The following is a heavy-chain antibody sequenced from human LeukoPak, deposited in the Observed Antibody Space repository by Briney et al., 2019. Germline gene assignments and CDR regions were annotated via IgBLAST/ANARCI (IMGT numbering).Heavy chain of an antibody. CDR3: ARTLAAPYFDY. Sequence: PSETLSLTCAVYGGSFSGYYWSWIRQPPGKGLEWIGEVNHSGSTNYNPSLKSRVTISVDTSKNQFSLKLSSVTAADTAVYYCARTLAAPYFDYWGQGTLVTVSS. CDR1: GGSFSGYY. D-gene: IGHD6-25*01. J-gene: IGHJ4*02. V-gene: IGHV4-34*01. CDR2: VNHSGST.